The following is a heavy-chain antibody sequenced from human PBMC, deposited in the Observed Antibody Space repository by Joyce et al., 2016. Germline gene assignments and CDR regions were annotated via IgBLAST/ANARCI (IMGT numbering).Heavy chain of an antibody. CDR2: INPSGGST. CDR3: ARDTAMATGYYYYGMDV. Sequence: QVQLVKSGAEVKKPGASVKVSCKESGYTFTNYYMHWVRQAPGQGLEWMGIINPSGGSTNSAQKFQGRVTMTRDTSTSTVYMELSSLRSEDTAVYYCARDTAMATGYYYYGMDVWGQGTTVTVSS. CDR1: GYTFTNYY. V-gene: IGHV1-46*01. D-gene: IGHD5-18*01. J-gene: IGHJ6*02.